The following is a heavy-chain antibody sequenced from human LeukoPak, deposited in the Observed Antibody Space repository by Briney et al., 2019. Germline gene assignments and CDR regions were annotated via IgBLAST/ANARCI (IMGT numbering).Heavy chain of an antibody. J-gene: IGHJ4*02. D-gene: IGHD3-10*01. CDR3: AKESITMVRGVRVYFDY. Sequence: GGSLRLSCAASGFTFSSYAMSWVRQAPRKGLEWVSAISGSGGSTYYADSVKGRFTISRDNSKNTLYLQMNSLRAEDTAVYYCAKESITMVRGVRVYFDYWGQGTLVTVSS. V-gene: IGHV3-23*01. CDR2: ISGSGGST. CDR1: GFTFSSYA.